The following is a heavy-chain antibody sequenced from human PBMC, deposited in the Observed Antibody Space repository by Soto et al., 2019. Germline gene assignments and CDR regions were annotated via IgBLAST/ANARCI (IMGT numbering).Heavy chain of an antibody. CDR1: GFIFNTYG. CDR3: AIPPEYCSGPTCYFPFCY. CDR2: ISGGGGST. D-gene: IGHD2-15*01. V-gene: IGHV3-23*01. J-gene: IGHJ4*02. Sequence: PGGSLRLSCVVSGFIFNTYGMSWVRQAPGKGLEWVSSISGGGGSTYYAESVKGRFTISRDNSKNTLYLQMNSLRDEDTAVFYCAIPPEYCSGPTCYFPFCYWGQGTLVTVSS.